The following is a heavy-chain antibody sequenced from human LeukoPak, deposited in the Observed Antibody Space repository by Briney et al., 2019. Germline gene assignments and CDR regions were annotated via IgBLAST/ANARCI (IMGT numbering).Heavy chain of an antibody. Sequence: GGSLRLSCAASGFTFSSYAMSWVRQAPGKGLEWVSAISASGASTYYADSVKGRFTISRDNSKNTLYLQMSSLRAEDTALYFCAKDGPYSSGYPFDYWGQGTLATVSS. D-gene: IGHD3-22*01. CDR3: AKDGPYSSGYPFDY. CDR1: GFTFSSYA. CDR2: ISASGAST. J-gene: IGHJ4*02. V-gene: IGHV3-23*01.